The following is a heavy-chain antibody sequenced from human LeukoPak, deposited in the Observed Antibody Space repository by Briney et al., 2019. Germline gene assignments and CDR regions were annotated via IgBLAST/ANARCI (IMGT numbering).Heavy chain of an antibody. Sequence: GGSLRLSCAASGFTFSSYWMHWVRQAPGKGLVWVSRINTDGSSTSYADSVKGRFTISRDNAKNTLYLQMNSLRAEDTAVYYCARFRRGYGGNYYDYWGQGTLVTVSS. CDR1: GFTFSSYW. CDR3: ARFRRGYGGNYYDY. D-gene: IGHD4-23*01. V-gene: IGHV3-74*01. J-gene: IGHJ4*02. CDR2: INTDGSST.